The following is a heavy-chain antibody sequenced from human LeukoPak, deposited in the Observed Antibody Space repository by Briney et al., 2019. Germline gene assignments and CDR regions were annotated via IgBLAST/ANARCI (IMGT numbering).Heavy chain of an antibody. V-gene: IGHV3-30*02. Sequence: GGSLRLSCAASGFTFSSYGMHWVRQAPGKGLEWVAFIRYDGSNKYYADSVKGRFTISRDNSKNTLYLQMNSLRAEDTAVYYCAKDHYRYCSSTSCYPPFDYWGQGTLVTVSS. CDR3: AKDHYRYCSSTSCYPPFDY. CDR1: GFTFSSYG. J-gene: IGHJ4*02. D-gene: IGHD2-2*01. CDR2: IRYDGSNK.